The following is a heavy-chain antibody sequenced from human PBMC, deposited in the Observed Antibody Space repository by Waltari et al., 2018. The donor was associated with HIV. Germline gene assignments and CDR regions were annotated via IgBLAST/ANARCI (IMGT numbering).Heavy chain of an antibody. D-gene: IGHD3-22*01. CDR2: IKQDGSYT. J-gene: IGHJ4*02. V-gene: IGHV3-7*01. CDR1: GSPGFSFSNSC. Sequence: VQLVESGGGVVQPGGHLRLSCAASGSPGFSFSNSCISWVLQAPGKGLECVANIKQDGSYTYYVNSVKARFTVSRDNAKNSLFLHMNSLRAEDTAVYYCARGRYYDSLYYFDYWGQGTLVTVSS. CDR3: ARGRYYDSLYYFDY.